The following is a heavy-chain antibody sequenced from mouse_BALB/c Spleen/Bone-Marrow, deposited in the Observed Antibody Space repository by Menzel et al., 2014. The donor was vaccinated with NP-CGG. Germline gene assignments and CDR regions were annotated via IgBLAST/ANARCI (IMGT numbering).Heavy chain of an antibody. J-gene: IGHJ4*01. Sequence: QVQLQQSGPQLVRPGASVKISCKASGYSFTSYWMHWVKQRPGQGFEWIGMIDPSDSETRLNQKFKDKATLTVDKSSSTAYMQLSSPTSEDSAVYYCARDGITTATYYYAMDYWGQGTSVTVSS. CDR2: IDPSDSET. D-gene: IGHD1-2*01. V-gene: IGHV1S127*01. CDR1: GYSFTSYW. CDR3: ARDGITTATYYYAMDY.